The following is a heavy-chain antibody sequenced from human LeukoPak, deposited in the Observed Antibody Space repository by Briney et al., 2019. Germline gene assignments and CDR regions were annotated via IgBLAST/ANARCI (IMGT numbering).Heavy chain of an antibody. D-gene: IGHD6-19*01. CDR3: ARGRSSGWKGHLDY. V-gene: IGHV1-18*04. CDR1: GYTFTSYG. J-gene: IGHJ4*02. Sequence: ASVKVSCKASGYTFTSYGISWVRQAPGQGLEWMGWISAYNGNTNYAHKLQGRVTMTTDTSTSTAYMELRSLRSGDTAVYYCARGRSSGWKGHLDYWGQGTLVTVSS. CDR2: ISAYNGNT.